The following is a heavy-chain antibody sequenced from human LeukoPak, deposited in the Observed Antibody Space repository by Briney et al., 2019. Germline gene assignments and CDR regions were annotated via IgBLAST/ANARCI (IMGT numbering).Heavy chain of an antibody. Sequence: PGGSLRLSCAASGFTFSSYAMHWVRQAPGKGLEWVAVISYDGSNKYYADSVKGRFTISRDNSKNTLYLQMNSLRAEDTAVYYCARTGCSSTSCYKYYFDYWGQGTLDTVSS. CDR2: ISYDGSNK. CDR1: GFTFSSYA. J-gene: IGHJ4*02. V-gene: IGHV3-30*04. D-gene: IGHD2-2*02. CDR3: ARTGCSSTSCYKYYFDY.